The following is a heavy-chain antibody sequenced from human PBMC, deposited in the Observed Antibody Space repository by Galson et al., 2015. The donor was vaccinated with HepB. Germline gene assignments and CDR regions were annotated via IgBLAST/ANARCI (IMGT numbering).Heavy chain of an antibody. D-gene: IGHD3-3*01. V-gene: IGHV3-48*03. CDR2: ISATGTTI. J-gene: IGHJ5*01. CDR1: GFTFSSYN. Sequence: SLRLSCAASGFTFSSYNMNWVRQAPGKGLDWISYISATGTTIDYADSVKGRYIISRDKAKNSLYLQMNSLRVEDTAVYYCARDSRATFGEPNWFDPWGQGSLVIVSS. CDR3: ARDSRATFGEPNWFDP.